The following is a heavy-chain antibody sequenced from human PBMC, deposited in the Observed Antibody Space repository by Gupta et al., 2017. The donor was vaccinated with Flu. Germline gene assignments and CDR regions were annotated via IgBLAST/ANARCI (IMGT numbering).Heavy chain of an antibody. CDR2: IIPIFGTA. CDR3: ARDKGALRFLGSNWFDP. D-gene: IGHD3-3*01. Sequence: QVQLVQSGAEVKKPGSSVKVSCTASGGTFSSYAISWVRQAPGQGLEWMGGIIPIFGTANYAQKFQGRVTITADKSTSTAYMELSSLRSEDTAVYYCARDKGALRFLGSNWFDPWGQGTLVTVSS. CDR1: GGTFSSYA. V-gene: IGHV1-69*06. J-gene: IGHJ5*02.